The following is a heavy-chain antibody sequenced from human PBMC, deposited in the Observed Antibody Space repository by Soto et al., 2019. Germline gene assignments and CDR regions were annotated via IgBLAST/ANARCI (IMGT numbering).Heavy chain of an antibody. J-gene: IGHJ4*02. CDR2: ISSDGSKR. CDR1: GFTFRSYG. D-gene: IGHD3-22*01. V-gene: IGHV3-30*18. CDR3: AKVKPYYFDTSDYFPFEN. Sequence: QVQLVESGGGVVQPGGSLRLSCAASGFTFRSYGMHWVRQAPGKGLEWVALISSDGSKRYYADSVKGRFTISRDTPKNTLYLQMNSLRAEDTAVYHCAKVKPYYFDTSDYFPFENWGQGTLVTVSS.